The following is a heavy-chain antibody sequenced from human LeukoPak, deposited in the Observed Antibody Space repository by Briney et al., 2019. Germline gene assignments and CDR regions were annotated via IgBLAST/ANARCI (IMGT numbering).Heavy chain of an antibody. D-gene: IGHD4-23*01. CDR1: GFTFSNYA. J-gene: IGHJ4*02. Sequence: RPGGSLRLSCAASGFTFSNYAMSWVRQAPGKGLEWVSIISNSGGSTHYADSVKGRFTISRDSSKNTLYLQMNSLRAEDTAVYYCAKDFHYAVNSPMDYWGQGTLVTVSS. CDR2: ISNSGGST. V-gene: IGHV3-23*01. CDR3: AKDFHYAVNSPMDY.